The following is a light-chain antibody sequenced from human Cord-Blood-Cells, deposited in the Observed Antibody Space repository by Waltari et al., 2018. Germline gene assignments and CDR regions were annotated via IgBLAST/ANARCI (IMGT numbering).Light chain of an antibody. CDR3: KQRSKWRGAT. CDR1: QSLSSY. CDR2: DGS. V-gene: IGKV3-11*01. J-gene: IGKJ3*01. Sequence: IVLTQSPATLSLSHGERASLPCRASQSLSSYLAWYQQKPGHAPRLLIYDGSNRATGIPARFSGSGSGTDFPLPISSLEPEDFAVYYCKQRSKWRGATFGPGTKVDIK.